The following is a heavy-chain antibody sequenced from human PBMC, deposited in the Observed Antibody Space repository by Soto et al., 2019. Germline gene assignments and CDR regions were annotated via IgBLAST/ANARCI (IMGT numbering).Heavy chain of an antibody. CDR2: IIPILGIA. V-gene: IGHV1-69*02. CDR3: AMEYCSSTSCYRDY. CDR1: GGTFSSYT. D-gene: IGHD2-2*02. Sequence: QVQLVQSGAEVKKPGSSVKVSCKASGGTFSSYTISWVRQAPGQGREWMGRIIPILGIANYAQKFQGRVTIPADKCPSTPYMELSSLRSADRAVYYCAMEYCSSTSCYRDYWGQGPLVTVSS. J-gene: IGHJ4*02.